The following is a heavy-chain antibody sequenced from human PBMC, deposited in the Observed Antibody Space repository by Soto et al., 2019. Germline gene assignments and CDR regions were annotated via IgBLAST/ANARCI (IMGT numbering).Heavy chain of an antibody. V-gene: IGHV1-69*13. J-gene: IGHJ4*02. D-gene: IGHD3-22*01. CDR1: GDTFSSYA. CDR3: ARVGPAHYYDSSGYYSPLDD. Sequence: GASVKVSCKASGDTFSSYAINWVRQAPGQGLEWMGGIIPMFGTANYAQKFKGGVTITAGESTSTVYMELSSLRSEDTAVYYCARVGPAHYYDSSGYYSPLDDWGQGTLVTVSS. CDR2: IIPMFGTA.